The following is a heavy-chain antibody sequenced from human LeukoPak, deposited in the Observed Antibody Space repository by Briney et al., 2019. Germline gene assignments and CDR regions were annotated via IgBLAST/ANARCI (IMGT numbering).Heavy chain of an antibody. CDR1: GYTLSSYG. CDR3: ARSLNTRLIDY. CDR2: ISGYNGDS. V-gene: IGHV1-18*01. D-gene: IGHD2-2*01. Sequence: ASVKVSCKTSGYTLSSYGINWVRQAPGQGLEWMGWISGYNGDSNYAQHLQGRVTMTTDTSTSTAYLELRSLRSDDTAVYYCARSLNTRLIDYWGQGTLVTVSS. J-gene: IGHJ4*02.